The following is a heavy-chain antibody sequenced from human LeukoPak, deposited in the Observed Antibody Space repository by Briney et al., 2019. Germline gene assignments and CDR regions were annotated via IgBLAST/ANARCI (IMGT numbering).Heavy chain of an antibody. CDR2: INHSGST. Sequence: SETLSLTCAVYGGSFSGYYWSWIRQPPGTGLEWIGEINHSGSTNYNPSLKSRVTISVDTSKNQFSLKLSSVTAADTAVYYCARGGTYYYGSGSYSRFDYWGQGTLVTVSS. V-gene: IGHV4-34*01. D-gene: IGHD3-10*01. CDR1: GGSFSGYY. CDR3: ARGGTYYYGSGSYSRFDY. J-gene: IGHJ4*02.